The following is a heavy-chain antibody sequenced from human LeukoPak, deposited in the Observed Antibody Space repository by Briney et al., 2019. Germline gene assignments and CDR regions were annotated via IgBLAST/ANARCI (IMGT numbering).Heavy chain of an antibody. D-gene: IGHD2/OR15-2a*01. J-gene: IGHJ5*02. CDR2: IYTSGTT. V-gene: IGHV4-4*07. CDR1: GASISTYY. CDR3: ARGGGHCNSNTCLFRNWFDP. Sequence: PSETLSLTYTVSGASISTYYWSWIRQPAGKGLEWIGRIYTSGTTNYNPSLKSRVTMSLDTSKNQFSLRLSSVTAADTAVYYCARGGGHCNSNTCLFRNWFDPWGQGTLVTVSS.